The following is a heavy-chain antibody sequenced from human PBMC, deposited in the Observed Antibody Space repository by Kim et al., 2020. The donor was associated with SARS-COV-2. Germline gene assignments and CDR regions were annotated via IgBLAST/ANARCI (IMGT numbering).Heavy chain of an antibody. CDR3: ATTSGIAAAGTE. CDR1: GFTFSSYA. CDR2: ISYDGSNK. Sequence: GGSLRLSCAASGFTFSSYAMHWVRQAPGKGLEWVAVISYDGSNKYYADSVKGRFTISRDNSKNTLYLQMNSLRAEDTAVYYCATTSGIAAAGTEWGQGTLVTVSS. J-gene: IGHJ4*02. D-gene: IGHD6-13*01. V-gene: IGHV3-30-3*01.